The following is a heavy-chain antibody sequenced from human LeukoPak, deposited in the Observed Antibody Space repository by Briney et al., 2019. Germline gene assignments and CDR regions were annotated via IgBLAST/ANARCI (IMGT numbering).Heavy chain of an antibody. Sequence: SVKVSCKASGGTFSNYAISWVRQAPGQGLEWMGRIIPMFGTTNYAQNFQGRVTITTDEPTSTAYMEVSSLRIEVTAVYYCASVTVTTWAPDGHMDVWGKGTTVTVSS. CDR1: GGTFSNYA. D-gene: IGHD4-11*01. CDR3: ASVTVTTWAPDGHMDV. J-gene: IGHJ6*03. V-gene: IGHV1-69*05. CDR2: IIPMFGTT.